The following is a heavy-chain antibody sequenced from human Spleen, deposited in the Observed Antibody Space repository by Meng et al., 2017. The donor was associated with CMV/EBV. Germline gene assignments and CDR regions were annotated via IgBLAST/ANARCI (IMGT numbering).Heavy chain of an antibody. D-gene: IGHD5-18*01. V-gene: IGHV4-34*01. CDR1: GGSFSGYD. Sequence: VNGGSFSGYDWSWIRQPPGKGLEWIGEINHSGSTNYNPSLKSRVTISVDTSKNQFSLKLNSVTAAETAVYYCARSVRAGYRYWYFDLWGRGTLVTVSS. CDR3: ARSVRAGYRYWYFDL. CDR2: INHSGST. J-gene: IGHJ2*01.